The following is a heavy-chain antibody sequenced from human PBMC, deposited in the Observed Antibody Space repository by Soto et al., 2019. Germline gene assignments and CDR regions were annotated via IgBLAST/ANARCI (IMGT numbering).Heavy chain of an antibody. D-gene: IGHD1-26*01. Sequence: QLQLQESGPGLVKPSETLSLTCTVSGGSISSSSYYWGWIRQPPGKGLEWIGSIYYSGSTYYNPSLTSRVTISVDTSKNQSSLKLSSVTAADTAVYYCASLTGGSYYMVDYWGQGTLVTVSS. CDR1: GGSISSSSYY. V-gene: IGHV4-39*01. CDR3: ASLTGGSYYMVDY. CDR2: IYYSGST. J-gene: IGHJ4*02.